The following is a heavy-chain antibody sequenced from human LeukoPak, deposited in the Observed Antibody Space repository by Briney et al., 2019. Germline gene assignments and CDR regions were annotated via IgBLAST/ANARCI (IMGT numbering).Heavy chain of an antibody. Sequence: PSETLSLTCTVSGGSVGSGSSHWVWIRQPPGRGLEWIGYIYYSGNTNYNPSLESRVTISLDTSKNQFSLRLNSVTAADTAVHYCARLGGSGWFDSWGRGTLVTVSS. CDR1: GGSVGSGSSH. CDR3: ARLGGSGWFDS. V-gene: IGHV4-61*01. D-gene: IGHD6-19*01. J-gene: IGHJ5*01. CDR2: IYYSGNT.